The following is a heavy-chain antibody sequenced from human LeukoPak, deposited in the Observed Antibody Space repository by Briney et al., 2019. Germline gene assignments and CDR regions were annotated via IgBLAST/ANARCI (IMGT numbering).Heavy chain of an antibody. J-gene: IGHJ6*03. D-gene: IGHD4-17*01. Sequence: PGGSLRLSCAASGFTFSSYAMSWVRQAPGKGLEWVSGISGSGGSTDYADSVKGRFTISRDNSKNTVYLQMNSLRGEDTALYYCAKSYGDYYYYYMDDWGKGTTVTVSS. V-gene: IGHV3-23*01. CDR2: ISGSGGST. CDR3: AKSYGDYYYYYMDD. CDR1: GFTFSSYA.